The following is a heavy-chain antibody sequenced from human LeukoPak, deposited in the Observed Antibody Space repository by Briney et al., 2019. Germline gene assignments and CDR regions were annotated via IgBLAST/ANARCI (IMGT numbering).Heavy chain of an antibody. Sequence: GGSLRLSCAASGFTFSSYEMNWVRQAPGKGLEWVSYITSSGSTIYYADSVKGRFTISRDNAKNSLYLQMNSLRAEDTAVYYCARDKVQPGIAVAAHFDYWGQGTLVTVSS. V-gene: IGHV3-48*03. CDR3: ARDKVQPGIAVAAHFDY. J-gene: IGHJ4*02. D-gene: IGHD6-19*01. CDR1: GFTFSSYE. CDR2: ITSSGSTI.